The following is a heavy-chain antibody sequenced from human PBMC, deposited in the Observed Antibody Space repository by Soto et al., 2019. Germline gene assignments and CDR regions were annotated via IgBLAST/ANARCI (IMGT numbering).Heavy chain of an antibody. V-gene: IGHV5-51*01. J-gene: IGHJ4*02. D-gene: IGHD1-1*01. CDR1: GYSFTNYW. CDR2: IYPGDSET. CDR3: STVVGGAYNCNFDY. Sequence: PGESLKISCKGSGYSFTNYWIGWVRQMPGKGLEWMGIIYPGDSETRYSPSFQGQVTISADRSISTAYLQWRSLKASDTGMYYCSTVVGGAYNCNFDYWGQGTPVTVSS.